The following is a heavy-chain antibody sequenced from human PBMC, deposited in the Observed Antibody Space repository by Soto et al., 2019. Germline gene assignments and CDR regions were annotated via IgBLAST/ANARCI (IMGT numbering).Heavy chain of an antibody. CDR3: ANGRPQVGLSGGWPEFEN. D-gene: IGHD6-19*01. J-gene: IGHJ4*02. CDR2: ISYDGNYK. Sequence: GGSLRLSCAASGFKLSAYDIHWVRQAPGTGLEWLAGISYDGNYKSHAPSVKGRITVSRDNSRNTVYLQVDSLSSEDTAVYYCANGRPQVGLSGGWPEFENWGRGTLVTVSS. CDR1: GFKLSAYD. V-gene: IGHV3-30*18.